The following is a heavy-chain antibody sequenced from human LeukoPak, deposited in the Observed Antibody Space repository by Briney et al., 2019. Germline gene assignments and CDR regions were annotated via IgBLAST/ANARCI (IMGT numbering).Heavy chain of an antibody. Sequence: PGGSLRLSCAASGFTVSSNYMSWVRQAPGKGLEWVSVIYSGGSSYYADSVKGRFTISRDNSKNTLYLQMNSLRAEDTAVYYCARDRYGSGSDKPHNWGQGTLVTVSS. CDR1: GFTVSSNY. V-gene: IGHV3-66*01. D-gene: IGHD3-10*01. J-gene: IGHJ4*02. CDR3: ARDRYGSGSDKPHN. CDR2: IYSGGSS.